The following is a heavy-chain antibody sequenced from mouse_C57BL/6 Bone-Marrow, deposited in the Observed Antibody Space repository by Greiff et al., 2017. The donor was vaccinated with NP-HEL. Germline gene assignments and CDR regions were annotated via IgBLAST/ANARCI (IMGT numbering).Heavy chain of an antibody. CDR1: GYTFTSYD. CDR2: IYPRDGST. V-gene: IGHV1-85*01. Sequence: QVQLQQSGPELVKPGASVKLSCKASGYTFTSYDINWVKQRPGQGLEWIGWIYPRDGSTKYNEKFKGKATLTADTSSSTTYMELHSMTSEDSAVYFCARDYYGSSYDWYFDDWGTGTTVTVSS. D-gene: IGHD1-1*01. J-gene: IGHJ1*03. CDR3: ARDYYGSSYDWYFDD.